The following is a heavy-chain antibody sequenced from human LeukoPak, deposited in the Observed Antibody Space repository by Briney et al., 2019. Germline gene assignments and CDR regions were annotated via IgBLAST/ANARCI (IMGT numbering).Heavy chain of an antibody. CDR3: ARQNPGYNWNSFDY. CDR2: IYSSGSN. J-gene: IGHJ4*02. Sequence: SETLSLTCTASGGSISNYYWSWIRQPDGKGLEWIGRIYSSGSNNYNPSLKSRVMVSIDTPKNQFSLTLNSLTATDTAVYYGARQNPGYNWNSFDYWGQGTLVTVSS. CDR1: GGSISNYY. V-gene: IGHV4-4*07. D-gene: IGHD1-20*01.